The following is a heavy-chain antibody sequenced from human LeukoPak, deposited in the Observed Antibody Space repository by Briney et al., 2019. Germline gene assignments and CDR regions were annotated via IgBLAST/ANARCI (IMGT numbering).Heavy chain of an antibody. V-gene: IGHV3-21*04. CDR3: ARVGAMVRGVIDY. Sequence: PGGSLRLSCAASGFTFSTYSMNWVRQAPGKGLEWVSSISSSSSYIYYADSVKGRFTISRDNAKNSLYLQMNSLRAEDTAVYYCARVGAMVRGVIDYWGQGTLVTVSS. D-gene: IGHD3-10*01. CDR2: ISSSSSYI. J-gene: IGHJ4*02. CDR1: GFTFSTYS.